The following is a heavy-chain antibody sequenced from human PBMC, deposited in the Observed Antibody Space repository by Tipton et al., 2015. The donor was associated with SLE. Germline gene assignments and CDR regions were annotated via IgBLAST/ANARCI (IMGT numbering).Heavy chain of an antibody. CDR3: ARGRKMIGHIWFYP. V-gene: IGHV4-4*02. D-gene: IGHD3-22*01. CDR2: IYHTGST. CDR1: GGSISSSNW. Sequence: TLSLSCVVSGGSISSSNWWSWVRQTPGKGLEWIGEIYHTGSTNYNPSFKSRVTISVGKSKDHFALQLSSVTAADTAVYYCARGRKMIGHIWFYPWGQGTLVTVSS. J-gene: IGHJ5*02.